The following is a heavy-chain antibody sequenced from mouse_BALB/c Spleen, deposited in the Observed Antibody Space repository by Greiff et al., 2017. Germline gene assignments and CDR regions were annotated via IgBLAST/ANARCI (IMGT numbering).Heavy chain of an antibody. Sequence: QVQLKESGAELVRPGTSVKVSCKASGYAFTNYLIEWVKQRPGQGLEWIGVINPGSGGTNYNEKFKGKATLTADKSSSTAYMQLSSLTSDDSAVYFCARNGNYYAMDYWGQGTSVTVSS. V-gene: IGHV1-54*03. CDR2: INPGSGGT. J-gene: IGHJ4*01. D-gene: IGHD2-1*01. CDR1: GYAFTNYL. CDR3: ARNGNYYAMDY.